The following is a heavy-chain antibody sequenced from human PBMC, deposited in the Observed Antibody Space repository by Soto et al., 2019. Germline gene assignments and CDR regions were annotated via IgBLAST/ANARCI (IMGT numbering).Heavy chain of an antibody. CDR2: ITSDRKTI. D-gene: IGHD6-19*01. Sequence: GGSLRLSCAASGFTFSIYSMNWVRQAPGKGLEWVSYITSDRKTIHYADSVKGRFTIFRDSAKNSLYLQMNSLRDEDTAVYYCARSVEGQFDYWGQGTLVTVSS. J-gene: IGHJ4*02. V-gene: IGHV3-48*02. CDR1: GFTFSIYS. CDR3: ARSVEGQFDY.